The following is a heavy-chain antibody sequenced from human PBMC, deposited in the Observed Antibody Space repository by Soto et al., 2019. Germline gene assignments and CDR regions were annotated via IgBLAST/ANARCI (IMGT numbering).Heavy chain of an antibody. J-gene: IGHJ5*02. CDR2: ISGSGGST. CDR1: GFTFSSYA. V-gene: IGHV3-23*01. D-gene: IGHD3-9*01. Sequence: EVQLLESGGGLVQPGGSLRLSCAASGFTFSSYAMSWVRQAPGKGLEWVSAISGSGGSTYYAYYVKGRFTISTDNSKNTLYLKMNSLRAEDTAVYYCAKDGNPIPYLAGYYRLGWFDPWGQGTLVTVSS. CDR3: AKDGNPIPYLAGYYRLGWFDP.